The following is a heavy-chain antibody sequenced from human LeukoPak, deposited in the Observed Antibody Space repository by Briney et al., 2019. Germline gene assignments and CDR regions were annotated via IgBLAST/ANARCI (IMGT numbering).Heavy chain of an antibody. CDR3: ARYVHDYYGSGSHE. CDR1: GYSFTSYW. CDR2: YPGDSDT. Sequence: GESLKISCEVSGYSFTSYWIGWVRQMPGKGLEWMGMYPGDSDTRYSPSFHGQVTISADKSISTAYLQWSSLKASDTAMYYCARYVHDYYGSGSHEWGQGTLVTVSS. J-gene: IGHJ4*02. V-gene: IGHV5-51*01. D-gene: IGHD3-10*01.